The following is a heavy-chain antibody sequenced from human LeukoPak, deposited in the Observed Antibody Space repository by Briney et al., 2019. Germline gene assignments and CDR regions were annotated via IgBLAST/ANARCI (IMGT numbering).Heavy chain of an antibody. Sequence: GGSLRLSCAASGFTVSSNYMSWVRQAPGKGLEWVSAISGSGGSTYYADSVKGRFTISRDNSKNTLYLQMNSLRAEDTAVYYCAKDAKIAAAGTNWFDPWGQGTLVTVSS. V-gene: IGHV3-23*01. CDR3: AKDAKIAAAGTNWFDP. CDR1: GFTVSSNY. J-gene: IGHJ5*02. D-gene: IGHD6-13*01. CDR2: ISGSGGST.